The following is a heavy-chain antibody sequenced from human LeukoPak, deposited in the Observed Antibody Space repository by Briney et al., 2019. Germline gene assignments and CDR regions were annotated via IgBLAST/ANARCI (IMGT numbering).Heavy chain of an antibody. V-gene: IGHV3-7*03. CDR3: AAWGSGNY. CDR1: GFNFRDFW. CDR2: TNQDGSQK. Sequence: GGSLRLSCAASGFNFRDFWMNWIRQAPGKGLEWVANTNQDGSQKYYVDSVRGRFTISRDNAENLFYLQIDSLRVEDAAIYYCAAWGSGNYWGQGTLVTVSS. D-gene: IGHD7-27*01. J-gene: IGHJ4*02.